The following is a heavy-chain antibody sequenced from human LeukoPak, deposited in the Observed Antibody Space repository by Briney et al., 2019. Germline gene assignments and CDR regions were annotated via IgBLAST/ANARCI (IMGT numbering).Heavy chain of an antibody. J-gene: IGHJ4*02. CDR3: VRGVTAASSYYYDS. CDR1: GFIVSRNY. CDR2: IYGNGTT. D-gene: IGHD6-13*01. Sequence: PGGSLRLSCAASGFIVSRNYTTWVRQAPGKGREGVSVIYGNGTTYYADSGKGRFTISRDNSKNTVYLQMNSLRADDTAVYFCVRGVTAASSYYYDSWGQGTLVTVSS. V-gene: IGHV3-53*01.